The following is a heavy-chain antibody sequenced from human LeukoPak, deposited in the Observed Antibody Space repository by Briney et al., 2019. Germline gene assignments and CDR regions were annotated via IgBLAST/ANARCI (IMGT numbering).Heavy chain of an antibody. Sequence: SETLSLTCTVSGDSISSGDYYWSWIRQHPGKGLEWIGNIYYSGSTYYNPSLKSQFTISVDTSKSPFSLQLSSVTAADPAVYYCAREGYDSSYYYSLDYWGQGTLVTVSS. CDR3: AREGYDSSYYYSLDY. CDR2: IYYSGST. J-gene: IGHJ4*02. D-gene: IGHD3-22*01. V-gene: IGHV4-31*01. CDR1: GDSISSGDYY.